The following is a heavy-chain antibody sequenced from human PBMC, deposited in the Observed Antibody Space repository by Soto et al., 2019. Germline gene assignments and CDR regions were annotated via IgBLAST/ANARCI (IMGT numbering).Heavy chain of an antibody. Sequence: ASVKVSCKASGYTFTSYGISWVRQAPGQGLEWMGWISAYNGNTNYAQKLQGRVTMTTDTSTSTAYMELRSLRSDDTAVYYRAREPYYDFWSGYHYVADHYGMDVWGQGTTVTAP. J-gene: IGHJ6*02. CDR1: GYTFTSYG. D-gene: IGHD3-3*01. CDR2: ISAYNGNT. CDR3: AREPYYDFWSGYHYVADHYGMDV. V-gene: IGHV1-18*04.